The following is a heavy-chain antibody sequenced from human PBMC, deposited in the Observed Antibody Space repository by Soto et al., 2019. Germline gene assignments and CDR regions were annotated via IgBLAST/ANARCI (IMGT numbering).Heavy chain of an antibody. J-gene: IGHJ5*02. CDR1: GDSISSSSYY. D-gene: IGHD3-3*01. CDR2: IYYSGST. Sequence: SETLSLTCTVSGDSISSSSYYWGWIRHPPGKGLEWIGSIYYSGSTNYNPSLKSRVTISVDTSKNQFSLKLSSVTAADTAVYYCARTHTIFGVVYNWFDPWGKGTLVTVSS. V-gene: IGHV4-39*07. CDR3: ARTHTIFGVVYNWFDP.